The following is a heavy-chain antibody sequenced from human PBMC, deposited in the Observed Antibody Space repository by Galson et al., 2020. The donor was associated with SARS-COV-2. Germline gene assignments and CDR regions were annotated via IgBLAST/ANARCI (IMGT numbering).Heavy chain of an antibody. J-gene: IGHJ6*02. CDR3: ARDIGGYYYYYGMDV. Sequence: TGGSLRLSCAASGFTFSSYVIHWVRQAPGKGLEWVAVISYDGNNKYYADSVKGRFTISRDNSKNTLYLQMNSLRAEDTAVYYCARDIGGYYYYYGMDVWGQGTTVTVSS. CDR2: ISYDGNNK. V-gene: IGHV3-30-3*01. D-gene: IGHD3-16*01. CDR1: GFTFSSYV.